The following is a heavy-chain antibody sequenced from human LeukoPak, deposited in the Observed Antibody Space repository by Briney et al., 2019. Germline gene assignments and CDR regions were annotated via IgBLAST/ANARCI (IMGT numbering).Heavy chain of an antibody. CDR1: GYTFTSYA. D-gene: IGHD2-2*01. Sequence: GASVKVSCTASGYTFTSYAMHWLRQAPGQRLEWMGWINAGNGNTKYSQKFQGRVTITRDTSASTAYMELSSLRSEDTAVYYCASAALYYYGMDVWGQGTTVTVSS. CDR2: INAGNGNT. CDR3: ASAALYYYGMDV. J-gene: IGHJ6*02. V-gene: IGHV1-3*01.